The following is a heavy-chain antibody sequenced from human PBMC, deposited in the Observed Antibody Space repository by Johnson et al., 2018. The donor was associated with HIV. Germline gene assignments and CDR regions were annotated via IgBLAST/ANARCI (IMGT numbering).Heavy chain of an antibody. D-gene: IGHD3-10*01. Sequence: QVRLVESGGGVVQPGGSLRLSCAASGFTFSSYGMHWVRQAPGKGLEWVAFIRYDGSNKYYADSVKGRFTISRDNSKNTLYVQMNRLRTEDTAVYFCAKGRSGGSGAFDIWGQGTMVTVSS. CDR1: GFTFSSYG. V-gene: IGHV3-30*02. J-gene: IGHJ3*02. CDR2: IRYDGSNK. CDR3: AKGRSGGSGAFDI.